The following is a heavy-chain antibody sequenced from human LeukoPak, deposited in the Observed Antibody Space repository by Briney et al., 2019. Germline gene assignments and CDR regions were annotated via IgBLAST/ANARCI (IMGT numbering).Heavy chain of an antibody. CDR2: ISGGGGIT. CDR1: AFTFSRSA. J-gene: IGHJ4*02. Sequence: GGSLRLSCAASAFTFSRSAMSWVRQAPGKGLGWVLVISGGGGITNYADSVKGRFTISRDNSNNTLSLQMNSLRVEDTAVYYCAKGGSTVTTEDVVDYWGQGTLVTVSS. CDR3: AKGGSTVTTEDVVDY. V-gene: IGHV3-23*01. D-gene: IGHD4-17*01.